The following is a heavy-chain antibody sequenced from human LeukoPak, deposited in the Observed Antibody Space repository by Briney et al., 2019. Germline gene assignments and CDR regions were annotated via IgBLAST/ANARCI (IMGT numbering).Heavy chain of an antibody. CDR3: ATTPEITIFGVVIDYYYYYGMDV. D-gene: IGHD3-3*01. V-gene: IGHV3-23*01. J-gene: IGHJ6*02. CDR1: GSTFSSYA. CDR2: ISGSSGST. Sequence: GGSLRLSCAASGSTFSSYAMSWVRQAPGKGLEWVSAISGSSGSTYYADSVKGRFTISRDNSKNTLYLQMNSLRAEDTAVYYCATTPEITIFGVVIDYYYYYGMDVWGQGTTVTVSS.